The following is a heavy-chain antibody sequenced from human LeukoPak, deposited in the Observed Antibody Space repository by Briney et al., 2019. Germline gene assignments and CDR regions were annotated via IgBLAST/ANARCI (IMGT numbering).Heavy chain of an antibody. D-gene: IGHD3-22*01. CDR2: INPSGGST. Sequence: ASVNVSCKASGYTFTSYYMHWVRQAPGQGLEWMGIINPSGGSTSYAQKFQGRVTMTRDTSTSTVYMELSSLRSEDTAVYYCARDYYDSDYYYYGMDVWGQGTTVTVSS. J-gene: IGHJ6*02. CDR1: GYTFTSYY. V-gene: IGHV1-46*01. CDR3: ARDYYDSDYYYYGMDV.